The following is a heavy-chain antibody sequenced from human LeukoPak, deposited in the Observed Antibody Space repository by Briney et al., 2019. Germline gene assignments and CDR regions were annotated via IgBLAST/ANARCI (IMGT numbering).Heavy chain of an antibody. D-gene: IGHD2-21*02. Sequence: ASVKVSCKASGYTFTGYYMHWVRQAPGQGLEWMGWINPNSGGTNYAQKFQGRVTMTRDTSISTAYMELSRLRSDDTAVYYCARDHPGLLFSSYFDYWGQGTLVTVSS. V-gene: IGHV1-2*02. J-gene: IGHJ4*02. CDR2: INPNSGGT. CDR3: ARDHPGLLFSSYFDY. CDR1: GYTFTGYY.